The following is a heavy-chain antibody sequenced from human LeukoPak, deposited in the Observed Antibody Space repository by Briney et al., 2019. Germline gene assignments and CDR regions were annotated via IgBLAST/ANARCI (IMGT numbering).Heavy chain of an antibody. CDR1: GGAVSSYS. D-gene: IGHD3-16*01. CDR2: IIPIFGTA. V-gene: IGHV1-69*01. CDR3: ARDKWGRRGVLYY. J-gene: IGHJ4*02. Sequence: SVKLSCKAYGGAVSSYSISWVRQAPGQGLEWMGGIIPIFGTANYAHHFKGGVTFTEDESTHTAYMVLSSLTADDTVDYYCARDKWGRRGVLYYWGEGTLVTVSS.